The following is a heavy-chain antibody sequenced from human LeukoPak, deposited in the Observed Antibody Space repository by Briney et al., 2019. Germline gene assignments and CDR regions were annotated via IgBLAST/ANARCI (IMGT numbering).Heavy chain of an antibody. CDR1: GFTFSSYG. V-gene: IGHV3-33*01. Sequence: PGGSLRLSCAASGFTFSSYGMHWVRQAPGKGLEWVADIWYDGSNKYYADPVKGRFTISRDNSKNTLYLQMNSLRAEDTAVYYCARADVDTAMVVDYWGQGTLVTVSS. J-gene: IGHJ4*02. D-gene: IGHD5-18*01. CDR2: IWYDGSNK. CDR3: ARADVDTAMVVDY.